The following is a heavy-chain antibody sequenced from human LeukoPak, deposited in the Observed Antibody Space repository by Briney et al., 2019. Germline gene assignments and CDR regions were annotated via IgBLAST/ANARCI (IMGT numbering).Heavy chain of an antibody. V-gene: IGHV4-34*01. Sequence: PSETLSLTCAVSGVSFNDYYWSWVRQTPGKGLEWIGEINHSGYTNDSPSLKSRVTLSVDTSRKQFSLNLRSVSVADTGIYYCTRMTTGHDYWGQGTLVTVSS. CDR1: GVSFNDYY. CDR2: INHSGYT. D-gene: IGHD4-17*01. CDR3: TRMTTGHDY. J-gene: IGHJ4*02.